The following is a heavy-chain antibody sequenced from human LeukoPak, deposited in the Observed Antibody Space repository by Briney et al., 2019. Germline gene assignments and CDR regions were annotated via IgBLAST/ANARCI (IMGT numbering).Heavy chain of an antibody. Sequence: PGGSLRLSCAASGFTFSSYGMHWVRQAPGKGLEWVAVIWYDGSNKYYADSVKGRFTISRDNSKNTLYLQMNSLRAEDTAVYYCARDLNSGYRYGPWGPPGDIWGQGTMVTVSS. CDR3: ARDLNSGYRYGPWGPPGDI. D-gene: IGHD5-18*01. V-gene: IGHV3-33*01. J-gene: IGHJ3*02. CDR2: IWYDGSNK. CDR1: GFTFSSYG.